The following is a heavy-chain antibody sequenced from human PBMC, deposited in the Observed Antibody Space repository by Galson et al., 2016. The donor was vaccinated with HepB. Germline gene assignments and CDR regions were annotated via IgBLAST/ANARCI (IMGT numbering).Heavy chain of an antibody. D-gene: IGHD2-21*01. CDR1: GFRFSGYA. CDR3: AKGSIWVSAARYGMDV. CDR2: ISGSGEHI. V-gene: IGHV3-23*01. J-gene: IGHJ6*02. Sequence: SLRLSCAASGFRFSGYAMTWVRQAPGKGLDWVSGISGSGEHIYYADNVKGRFTISRDNSKTTLYVQMTSLRVEDTAVYYCAKGSIWVSAARYGMDVWGQGTTVTVSS.